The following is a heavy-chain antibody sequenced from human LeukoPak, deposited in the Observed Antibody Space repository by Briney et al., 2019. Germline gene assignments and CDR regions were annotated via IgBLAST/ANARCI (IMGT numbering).Heavy chain of an antibody. CDR1: GFIFTKYW. CDR3: TSFYETN. V-gene: IGHV3-74*01. D-gene: IGHD2/OR15-2a*01. J-gene: IGHJ4*02. CDR2: VNSDGSAT. Sequence: GGSLRLSCAASGFIFTKYWMHWVRQAPGKGLVWVSHVNSDGSATSYADSVKGRFTISRDNAKNTVYLHMNSLRVEDTAVYYCTSFYETNWGQGTLVTVSS.